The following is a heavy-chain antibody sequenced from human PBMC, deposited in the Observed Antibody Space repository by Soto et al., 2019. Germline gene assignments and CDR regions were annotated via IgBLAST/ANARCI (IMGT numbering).Heavy chain of an antibody. D-gene: IGHD3-16*02. CDR2: ISGSGGST. V-gene: IGHV3-23*01. CDR1: GFTFSSYA. J-gene: IGHJ4*02. CDR3: AKGQVIWESYRPYYFDY. Sequence: EVQLLESGGGLVQPGGSLRLSCAASGFTFSSYAMSWVRQAPGKGLEWVSAISGSGGSTYYADSVKGRFTISRDNSKNTLYLQMNSLGAEDTAVYYCAKGQVIWESYRPYYFDYWGQGTLVTVSS.